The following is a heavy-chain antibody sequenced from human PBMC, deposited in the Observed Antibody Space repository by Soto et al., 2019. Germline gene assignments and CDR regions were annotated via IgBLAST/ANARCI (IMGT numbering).Heavy chain of an antibody. CDR1: GGSISSYY. CDR2: IYYSGST. J-gene: IGHJ5*02. D-gene: IGHD3-10*01. V-gene: IGHV4-59*01. CDR3: ARELFGRSVWFDP. Sequence: QVQLQESGPGLVKPSETLSFTCTVSGGSISSYYWSWIRQPPGKGLEWIGYIYYSGSTNYNPSLKSRVTISVDTSKNQFSLKLSSVTAADTAVYYCARELFGRSVWFDPWGQGTLVTVSS.